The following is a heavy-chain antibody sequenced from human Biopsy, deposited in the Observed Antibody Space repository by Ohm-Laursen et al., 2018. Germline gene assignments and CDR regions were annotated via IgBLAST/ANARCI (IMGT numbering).Heavy chain of an antibody. CDR3: ARDRGYYSDGTVPGYFDL. D-gene: IGHD3-22*01. Sequence: SETLSLTCTVSGDSISSYYWSWIRQPPGKGLQWIGHVYYTGSTDYNPSLQSRVTISVDTSKNHFSLRLRSVTPADTAIYYCARDRGYYSDGTVPGYFDLWGRGTLVTVSS. CDR2: VYYTGST. CDR1: GDSISSYY. V-gene: IGHV4-59*01. J-gene: IGHJ2*01.